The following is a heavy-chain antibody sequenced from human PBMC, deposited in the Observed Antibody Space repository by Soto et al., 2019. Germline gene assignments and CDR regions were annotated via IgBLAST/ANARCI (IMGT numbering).Heavy chain of an antibody. CDR1: GGSISSYY. CDR3: ARGGDCGAP. CDR2: IYYSGST. D-gene: IGHD2-21*02. V-gene: IGHV4-59*12. J-gene: IGHJ5*02. Sequence: SETLTLTCTVSGGSISSYYWSWIRQPPGKGLEWIGYIYYSGSTNYNPSLKSRVTISVDTSKNLFSLKLSSVTTADTAVYYCARGGDCGAPWGQGTLVTVSS.